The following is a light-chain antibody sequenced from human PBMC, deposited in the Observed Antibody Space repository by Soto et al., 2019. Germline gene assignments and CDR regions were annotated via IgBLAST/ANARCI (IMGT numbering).Light chain of an antibody. Sequence: DIVLTQSPGTLSLSPGERATLYCRASQSVSSNHLAWYQQKPGQAPRLLIYGGSSRATGIPVRFNGSGSETDFTLTITRLEPEDFAMYYCQQYSSSRTFGQGTKVDIK. J-gene: IGKJ1*01. V-gene: IGKV3-20*01. CDR1: QSVSSNH. CDR2: GGS. CDR3: QQYSSSRT.